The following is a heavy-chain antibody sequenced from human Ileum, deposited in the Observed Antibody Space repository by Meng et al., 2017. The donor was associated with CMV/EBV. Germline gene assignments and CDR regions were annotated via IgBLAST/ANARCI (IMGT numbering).Heavy chain of an antibody. CDR3: AREGVAGQYYYYYGMDV. J-gene: IGHJ6*02. D-gene: IGHD3-3*01. CDR1: GFTFSSYW. V-gene: IGHV3-74*01. CDR2: INSDGSST. Sequence: GESLKISCAASGFTFSSYWMHWVRQAPGKGLVWVSRINSDGSSTSYADSVKGRFTISRDNAKNTLYLQMNSLRAEDTAVYYCAREGVAGQYYYYYGMDVWGQGTTVTVSS.